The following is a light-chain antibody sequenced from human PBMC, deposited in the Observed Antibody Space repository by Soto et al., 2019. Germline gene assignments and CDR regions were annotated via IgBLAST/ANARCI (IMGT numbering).Light chain of an antibody. J-gene: IGKJ1*01. Sequence: DIQMTQSPSSVSASVGDRVTITCRASQGISSWLAWYQLKPGTAPKLLIYAASSLQSGVPSRFSGSGSGTDFTLTIRNLQPEDLATYYCQQANSFPWTFGQGTKVEIK. CDR3: QQANSFPWT. V-gene: IGKV1-12*02. CDR1: QGISSW. CDR2: AAS.